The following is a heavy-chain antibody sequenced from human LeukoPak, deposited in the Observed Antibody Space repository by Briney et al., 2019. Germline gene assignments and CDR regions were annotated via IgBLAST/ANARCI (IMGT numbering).Heavy chain of an antibody. J-gene: IGHJ3*02. V-gene: IGHV1-69*04. CDR2: IIPILGIA. CDR3: ARDLRADAFDI. CDR1: GGTFSSYA. Sequence: SVKVSCKASGGTFSSYAISWVRQAPGQGLEWMGRIIPILGIANYAQKFQGRVTITADKSTSTAYMELSSLRSEDTAVYYCARDLRADAFDIWGQGTMVTVSS.